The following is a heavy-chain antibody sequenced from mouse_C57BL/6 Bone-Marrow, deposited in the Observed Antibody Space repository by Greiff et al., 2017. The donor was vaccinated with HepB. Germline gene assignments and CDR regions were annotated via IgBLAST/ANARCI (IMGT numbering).Heavy chain of an antibody. D-gene: IGHD1-1*01. CDR1: GFNIKNTY. CDR3: SFHYYGSSYWYFDV. J-gene: IGHJ1*03. CDR2: IDPANGNT. V-gene: IGHV14-3*01. Sequence: EVKLQESVAELVRPGASVKLSCTASGFNIKNTYMHWVKQRPEQGLEWIGRIDPANGNTKYAPKFQGKATITADTSSNTAYLQLSSLTSEDTAIYYCSFHYYGSSYWYFDVWGTGTTVTVSS.